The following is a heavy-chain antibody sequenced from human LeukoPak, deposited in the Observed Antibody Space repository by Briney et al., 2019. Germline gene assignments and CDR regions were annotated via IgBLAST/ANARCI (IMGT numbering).Heavy chain of an antibody. J-gene: IGHJ3*02. CDR2: ISYDGSNK. CDR1: GFTFSSYA. CDR3: ARVKYQLLNAFDI. V-gene: IGHV3-30*04. D-gene: IGHD2-2*01. Sequence: GRSLRLSCAASGFTFSSYAMHWVRQAPGKGLEWVAVISYDGSNKYYADSVKGRFTISRDNSKNTLYLQMNSLRAEDTAVYYCARVKYQLLNAFDIWGQGTMVTVSS.